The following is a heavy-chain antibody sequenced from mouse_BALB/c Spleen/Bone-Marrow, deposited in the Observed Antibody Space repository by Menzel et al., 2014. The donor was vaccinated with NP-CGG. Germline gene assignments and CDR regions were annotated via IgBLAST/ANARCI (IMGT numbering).Heavy chain of an antibody. V-gene: IGHV5-6-5*01. Sequence: LVESGGGLVEPGGSLKLSCAASGFTFSGYAMSWVRQTPEKRLEWVASISSGGTTYYPDSVKGRFTISRDNARNILYLQMSSLRSEDTAMYYCAGITTVDYWGQGTSVTVSS. CDR1: GFTFSGYA. CDR3: AGITTVDY. D-gene: IGHD1-1*01. CDR2: ISSGGTT. J-gene: IGHJ4*01.